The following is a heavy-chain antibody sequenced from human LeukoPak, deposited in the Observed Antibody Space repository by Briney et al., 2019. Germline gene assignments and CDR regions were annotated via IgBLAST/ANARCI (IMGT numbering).Heavy chain of an antibody. Sequence: KASETLSLTCTVSGGSISSSSYYWGWIRQPPGKGLEWIGSIYYSGSTYYNPSLKSRVTISVDTSKNQFSPKLSSVTAADTAVYYCARDRGSYDSSGYYLRYWGQGTLVTVSS. CDR3: ARDRGSYDSSGYYLRY. J-gene: IGHJ4*02. V-gene: IGHV4-39*07. D-gene: IGHD3-22*01. CDR1: GGSISSSSYY. CDR2: IYYSGST.